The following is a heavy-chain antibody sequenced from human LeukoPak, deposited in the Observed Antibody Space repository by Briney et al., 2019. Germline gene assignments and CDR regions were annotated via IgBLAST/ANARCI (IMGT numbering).Heavy chain of an antibody. D-gene: IGHD3-22*01. CDR3: ARRLSRGKSYYYDSSGYFPFDY. J-gene: IGHJ4*02. Sequence: PSETLSLTCAVYGGSSSGYYWSWIRQPPGKGLEWIGEINHSGSTNYNPSLKSRVTISVDTSKNQFSLKLSSVTAADTAVYYCARRLSRGKSYYYDSSGYFPFDYWGQGTLVTVSS. CDR1: GGSSSGYY. CDR2: INHSGST. V-gene: IGHV4-34*01.